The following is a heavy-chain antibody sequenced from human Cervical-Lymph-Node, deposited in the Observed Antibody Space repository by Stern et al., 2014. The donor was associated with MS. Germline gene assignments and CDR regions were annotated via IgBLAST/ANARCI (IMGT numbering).Heavy chain of an antibody. J-gene: IGHJ4*02. Sequence: QLQLQESGPGLVKPSGTLSLTCAVSGGSITSSHWWSWVRQPPGKGLEWIGEVFLSGSTNYNSSLKSRVSVSLDKSKKQFSLSLNSVTAADTAVYYCARRASGYYFDSWGQGTLVTVSS. CDR3: ARRASGYYFDS. V-gene: IGHV4-4*02. CDR1: GGSITSSHW. CDR2: VFLSGST. D-gene: IGHD3-10*01.